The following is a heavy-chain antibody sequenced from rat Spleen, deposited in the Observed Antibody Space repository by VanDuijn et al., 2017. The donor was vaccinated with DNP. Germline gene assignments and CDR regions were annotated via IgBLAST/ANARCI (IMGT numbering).Heavy chain of an antibody. CDR1: GFIFNKYG. D-gene: IGHD1-12*01. CDR3: TTLNYYASLSGYFDY. CDR2: ISTNGGST. Sequence: EVQLVESGGALVQPGRSLKLSCVASGFIFNKYGMAWVRQASTTGLEWVASISTNGGSTYYRDSVKGRFTISRDNAKNTLYLQMDSLRSEDTATYYCTTLNYYASLSGYFDYWGQGTLVTVSS. J-gene: IGHJ3*01. V-gene: IGHV5-27*01.